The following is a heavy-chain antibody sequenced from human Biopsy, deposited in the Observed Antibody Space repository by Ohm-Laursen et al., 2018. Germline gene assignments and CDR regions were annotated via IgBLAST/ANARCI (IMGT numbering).Heavy chain of an antibody. J-gene: IGHJ5*02. CDR1: SASINLYY. CDR2: IYITGET. V-gene: IGHV4-4*07. D-gene: IGHD3-10*01. Sequence: GTLSLTCTVSSASINLYYWGWIRQSPGKGLEWIGRIYITGETDYNPSLKSRVTMSVDSSKKQFSLKLKSVTAADTAIYYCARAPPLIRGVVESWFDPWGQGILVTVSS. CDR3: ARAPPLIRGVVESWFDP.